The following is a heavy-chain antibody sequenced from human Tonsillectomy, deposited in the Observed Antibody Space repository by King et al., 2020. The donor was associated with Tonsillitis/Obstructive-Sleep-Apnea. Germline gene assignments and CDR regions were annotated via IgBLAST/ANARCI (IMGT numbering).Heavy chain of an antibody. D-gene: IGHD2-2*01. CDR2: IFSNDEK. CDR3: ARIRLVVVPAATYYFDY. V-gene: IGHV2-26*01. CDR1: GFSLSNARMG. J-gene: IGHJ4*02. Sequence: VTLQESGPVLVKPTETLTLTCTVSGFSLSNARMGVSWIRQPPGKALEWLAHIFSNDEKYYSTSLKSRLTISKDTSKSQVVLTMTNMDPVDTATYYCARIRLVVVPAATYYFDYWGQGTLVTVSS.